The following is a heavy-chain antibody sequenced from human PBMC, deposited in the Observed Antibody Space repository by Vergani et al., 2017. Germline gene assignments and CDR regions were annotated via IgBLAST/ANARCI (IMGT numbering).Heavy chain of an antibody. CDR2: IYYSGST. CDR1: GGSISSYY. CDR3: ARAGSSSWYYDAFDI. J-gene: IGHJ3*02. V-gene: IGHV4-59*01. Sequence: QVQLQESGPGLVKPSETLSLTCTVSGGSISSYYWSWIRQPPGKGLEWIGYIYYSGSTNYNPSLKSRVTIAVDTSKNQFSLKLSSVTAADTAVYYCARAGSSSWYYDAFDIWGRGTMVTVSS. D-gene: IGHD6-13*01.